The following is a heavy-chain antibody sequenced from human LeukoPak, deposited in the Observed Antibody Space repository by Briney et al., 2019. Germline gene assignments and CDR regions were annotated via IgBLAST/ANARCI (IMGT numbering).Heavy chain of an antibody. CDR3: AYSNYLGNFDY. CDR2: ISYDGSNK. D-gene: IGHD4-11*01. CDR1: GFTFSSYG. J-gene: IGHJ4*02. V-gene: IGHV3-30*03. Sequence: GRSLRLSCAASGFTFSSYGMHWVRQAPGKGLEWVAVISYDGSNKYYADSVKGRFTISRDNSKNTLYLQMSSLRAEDTAVYYCAYSNYLGNFDYWGQGTLVTVSS.